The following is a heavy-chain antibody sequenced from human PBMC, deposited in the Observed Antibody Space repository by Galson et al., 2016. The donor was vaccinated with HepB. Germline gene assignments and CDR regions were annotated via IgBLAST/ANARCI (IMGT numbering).Heavy chain of an antibody. Sequence: SLRLSCAASGFTFSGSAMHWVRQAPGKGLEWVAVIWYDGSNKYYADSVKGRFTISRDNSKNTLYVQMNSLRAEDTAVYYCARDDFGDSIDYWGQGTLVTVSS. D-gene: IGHD4-17*01. CDR2: IWYDGSNK. J-gene: IGHJ4*02. V-gene: IGHV3-33*08. CDR3: ARDDFGDSIDY. CDR1: GFTFSGSA.